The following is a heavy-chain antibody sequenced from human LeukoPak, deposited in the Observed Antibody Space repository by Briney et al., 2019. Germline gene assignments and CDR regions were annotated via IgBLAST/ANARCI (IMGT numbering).Heavy chain of an antibody. Sequence: GGSLRLSCAGSGFNFNSHWMTWVRQAPGMGLEWVGNIRQDGDEKFYADSVRGRFTISRDNAKNSLYLHLNSLRAEDTAIYCARVRTEWYIDLWGRGTLVTVSP. CDR1: GFNFNSHW. CDR3: ARVRTEWYIDL. CDR2: IRQDGDEK. D-gene: IGHD2-8*02. J-gene: IGHJ2*01. V-gene: IGHV3-7*01.